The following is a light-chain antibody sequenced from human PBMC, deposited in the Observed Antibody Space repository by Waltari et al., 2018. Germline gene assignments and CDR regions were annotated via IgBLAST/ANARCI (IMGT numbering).Light chain of an antibody. CDR3: QVWDSGSDHYV. CDR2: DDG. J-gene: IGLJ1*01. Sequence: SYELTQPPSVSVAPGQTARITCDGDKIGSKNVHWYQHKPGQAPVLVVYDDGDRPSGIPERFSGSNSGNTVALTISRVDAGDEAEYYCQVWDSGSDHYVFGTVTKVTVL. CDR1: KIGSKN. V-gene: IGLV3-21*02.